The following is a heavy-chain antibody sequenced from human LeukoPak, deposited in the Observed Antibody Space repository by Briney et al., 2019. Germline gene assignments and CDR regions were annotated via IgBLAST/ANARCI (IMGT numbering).Heavy chain of an antibody. CDR2: ISSSSSYI. J-gene: IGHJ3*02. V-gene: IGHV3-21*01. CDR3: ARAWWSDAFDT. D-gene: IGHD2-15*01. CDR1: GFTFSSYS. Sequence: PGGSLRLSCAASGFTFSSYSMNWVRQAPGKGLEWVSSISSSSSYIYYADSVKGRFTISRDNTKNSLYLQMNSLRAEDTAVYYCARAWWSDAFDTWGQGTMVTVSS.